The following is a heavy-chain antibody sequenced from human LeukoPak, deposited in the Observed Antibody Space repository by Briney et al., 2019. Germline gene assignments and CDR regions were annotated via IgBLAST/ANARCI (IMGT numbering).Heavy chain of an antibody. V-gene: IGHV3-7*01. CDR2: IKQDGSEK. CDR3: ARETGIAAAGVKSYYYYYMDV. CDR1: GFTLSIND. D-gene: IGHD6-13*01. J-gene: IGHJ6*03. Sequence: GGSLRLSCAASGFTLSINDMSWVRQAPGKGLEWVANIKQDGSEKYYVDSVKGRFTISRDNAKNSLYLQMNSLRAEDAAVYYCARETGIAAAGVKSYYYYYMDVWGKGTTVTVSS.